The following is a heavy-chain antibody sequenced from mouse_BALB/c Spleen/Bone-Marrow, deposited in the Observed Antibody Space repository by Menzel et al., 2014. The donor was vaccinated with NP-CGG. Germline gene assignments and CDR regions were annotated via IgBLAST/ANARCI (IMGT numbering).Heavy chain of an antibody. Sequence: EVKVVESGGGLVKPGGSLKLSCAASGFTFSSYAMSWVRQTPEKRLEWVATISSGGSYTYYPDSVKGRFTISRDNAKNALYLQMSSLRSEDTAMYYCARHGITGLLDYWGQGTTLTVSS. D-gene: IGHD2-4*01. CDR1: GFTFSSYA. CDR3: ARHGITGLLDY. CDR2: ISSGGSYT. V-gene: IGHV5-9-3*01. J-gene: IGHJ2*01.